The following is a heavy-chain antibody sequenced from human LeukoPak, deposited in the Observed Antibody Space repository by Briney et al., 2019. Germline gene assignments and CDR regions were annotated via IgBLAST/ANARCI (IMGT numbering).Heavy chain of an antibody. J-gene: IGHJ3*02. CDR3: AAGTTIDAFDI. D-gene: IGHD3-10*01. V-gene: IGHV3-21*04. Sequence: GGSLRLSCAVSGFTLSSYSMNWVRQAPGKGLEWVSSISSSSSHIYYADSVKGRFTISRDNAKNSLYLQMNSLRAEDTAVYYCAAGTTIDAFDIWGQGTMVTVSS. CDR1: GFTLSSYS. CDR2: ISSSSSHI.